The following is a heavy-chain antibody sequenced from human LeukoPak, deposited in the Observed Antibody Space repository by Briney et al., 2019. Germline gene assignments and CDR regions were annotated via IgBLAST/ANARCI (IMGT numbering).Heavy chain of an antibody. CDR3: ARHCDILTGYYSGMDV. CDR1: GYSFTSYW. J-gene: IGHJ6*02. Sequence: GESLKISCKGSGYSFTSYWIGWVRPMPGKGLEWMGIIYPGESDTRYSPSFQGQVTISADNSISTAYLQWSSLKDTNTAMYYCARHCDILTGYYSGMDVWGQGTTVTVSS. D-gene: IGHD3-9*01. CDR2: IYPGESDT. V-gene: IGHV5-51*01.